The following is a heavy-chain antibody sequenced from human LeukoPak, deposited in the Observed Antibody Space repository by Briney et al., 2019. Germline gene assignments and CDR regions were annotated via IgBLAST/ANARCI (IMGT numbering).Heavy chain of an antibody. CDR1: GYTFTGYY. J-gene: IGHJ4*02. CDR3: ARDYYYDSSGYPTHFDY. D-gene: IGHD3-22*01. V-gene: IGHV1-8*03. Sequence: ASVKVSCKASGYTFTGYYMHWVRQATGQGLEWMGWMNPNSGNTGYAQKFQGRVTITRNTSISTVYMELSSLRSEDTAVYYCARDYYYDSSGYPTHFDYWGQGTLVTVSS. CDR2: MNPNSGNT.